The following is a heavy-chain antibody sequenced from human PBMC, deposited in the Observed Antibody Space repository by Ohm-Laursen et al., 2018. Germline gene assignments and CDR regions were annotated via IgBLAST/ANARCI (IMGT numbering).Heavy chain of an antibody. D-gene: IGHD3-10*01. J-gene: IGHJ4*02. CDR3: ATGRITMVRGVADY. CDR2: INHSGST. V-gene: IGHV4-34*01. CDR1: GGSFSGYY. Sequence: SDTLSLTCAVYGGSFSGYYWSWIRQPPGKGLEWIGEINHSGSTNYNPSLKSRVTISVDTSKNQFSLKLSSVTAADTAVYYCATGRITMVRGVADYWGQGTLVTVSS.